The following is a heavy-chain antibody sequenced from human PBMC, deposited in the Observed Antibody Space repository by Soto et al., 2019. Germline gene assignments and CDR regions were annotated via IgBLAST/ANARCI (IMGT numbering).Heavy chain of an antibody. CDR1: GASIGSYY. D-gene: IGHD3-10*01. CDR2: IYYTEST. CDR3: ARAYYYGSGTRFDY. Sequence: PSETLSLTCTVSGASIGSYYWSWIRQPPGKGLEWIGYIYYTESTNYNPSLKSRVTISVDTSNNQFSLKLSSVTAADTAVYYCARAYYYGSGTRFDYWGQGTLVTVSS. J-gene: IGHJ4*02. V-gene: IGHV4-59*01.